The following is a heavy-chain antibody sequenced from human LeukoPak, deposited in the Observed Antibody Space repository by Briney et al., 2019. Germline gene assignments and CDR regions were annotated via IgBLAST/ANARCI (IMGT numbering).Heavy chain of an antibody. V-gene: IGHV4-34*01. D-gene: IGHD3-9*01. Sequence: SETLSLTCAVYGGSFSGYYWSWIRQPPGKGLEWIGEINHSGSTNYNPSLKSRVTISVDTSKNQFSLKLGSVTAADTAVYYRARLPRYNSPSEVESWGQGTLVTVSS. CDR1: GGSFSGYY. J-gene: IGHJ4*02. CDR3: ARLPRYNSPSEVES. CDR2: INHSGST.